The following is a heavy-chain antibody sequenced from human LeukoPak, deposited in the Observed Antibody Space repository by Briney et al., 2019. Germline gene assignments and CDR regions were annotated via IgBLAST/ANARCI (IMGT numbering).Heavy chain of an antibody. CDR2: FDPEDGET. D-gene: IGHD1-26*01. CDR3: ATSLVVGATRAFDY. V-gene: IGHV1-24*01. CDR1: GYTLTELS. J-gene: IGHJ4*02. Sequence: ASVKVSCKVSGYTLTELSMHWVRQAPGKGLEWMGGFDPEDGETIYAQKFQGRVTMTEDTSTDTAYMELSSLRSEDTAVYYCATSLVVGATRAFDYWGQGTLVTVSS.